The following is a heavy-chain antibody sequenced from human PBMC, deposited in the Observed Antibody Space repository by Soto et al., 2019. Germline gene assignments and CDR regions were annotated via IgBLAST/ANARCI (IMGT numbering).Heavy chain of an antibody. V-gene: IGHV3-23*01. D-gene: IGHD3-22*01. CDR3: AKGPRITMIVVVIPYYFDY. J-gene: IGHJ4*02. CDR2: ISGSGGST. Sequence: GGSLRLSCAASGFTFSSYAMSWVRQAPGKGLEWVSAISGSGGSTYYADSVKGRFTISRDNSENTLYLQMNSLRAEDTAVYYCAKGPRITMIVVVIPYYFDYWGQGTLVTVSS. CDR1: GFTFSSYA.